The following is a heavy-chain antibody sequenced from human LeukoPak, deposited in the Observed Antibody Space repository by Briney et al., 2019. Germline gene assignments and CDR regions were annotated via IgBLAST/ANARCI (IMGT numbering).Heavy chain of an antibody. CDR1: GGSVSSSNYY. CDR2: IYSGRTF. V-gene: IGHV4-39*01. D-gene: IGHD5-12*01. J-gene: IGHJ5*01. Sequence: PSETLSLTCTVSGGSVSSSNYYWSWIRQSPGKGLEWIGSIYSGRTFYYNPSLNSRVTISVVTSDQFTLQLNSVTAADTAVYYCVRHDGRGGATMGAFDSWGQGSLVTVSS. CDR3: VRHDGRGGATMGAFDS.